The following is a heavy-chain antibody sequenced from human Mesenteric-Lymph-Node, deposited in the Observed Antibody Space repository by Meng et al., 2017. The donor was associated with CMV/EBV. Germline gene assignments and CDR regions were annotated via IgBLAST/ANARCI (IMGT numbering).Heavy chain of an antibody. D-gene: IGHD3-16*01. V-gene: IGHV1-18*04. CDR2: ISAANGNA. J-gene: IGHJ3*02. Sequence: ASVKVSCKASGYTFTGYYMHWVRQAPGQGLEWMGWISAANGNAKYAQNVQGRVTMTTDTPTTTVYMELSSLKSDDTAVYYCARETLWGTQDNAFDIWGQGTMVTVSS. CDR1: GYTFTGYY. CDR3: ARETLWGTQDNAFDI.